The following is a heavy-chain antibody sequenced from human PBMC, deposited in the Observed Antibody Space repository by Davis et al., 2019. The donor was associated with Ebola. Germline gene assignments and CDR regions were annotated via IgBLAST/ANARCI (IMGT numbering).Heavy chain of an antibody. D-gene: IGHD2-2*01. CDR1: GFTSSSYG. J-gene: IGHJ4*02. CDR3: AKDLMRVPAAMTHFDY. Sequence: PGGSLRPSCAPSGFTSSSYGMHWARQAPGKGLEWVAVISSDGSNKYYADSVKGRFTISRDNSKNTLYLQMNSLRAEDTAVYYCAKDLMRVPAAMTHFDYWGQGTLVTVSS. V-gene: IGHV3-30*18. CDR2: ISSDGSNK.